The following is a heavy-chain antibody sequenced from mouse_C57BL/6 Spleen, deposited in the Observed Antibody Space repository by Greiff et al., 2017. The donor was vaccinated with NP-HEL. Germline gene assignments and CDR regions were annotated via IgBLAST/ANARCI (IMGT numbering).Heavy chain of an antibody. V-gene: IGHV1-59*01. D-gene: IGHD1-1*01. CDR1: GYTFTSYW. J-gene: IGHJ4*01. Sequence: VQLQQSGAELVRPGTSVKLSCKASGYTFTSYWMHWVKQRPGQGLEWIGVIDPSDSYTNYNQKFKGKATLTVDTSSSTAYMQLSSLTSEDSAVYYCARSVYYGSSKGDAMDYWGQGTSVTVSS. CDR3: ARSVYYGSSKGDAMDY. CDR2: IDPSDSYT.